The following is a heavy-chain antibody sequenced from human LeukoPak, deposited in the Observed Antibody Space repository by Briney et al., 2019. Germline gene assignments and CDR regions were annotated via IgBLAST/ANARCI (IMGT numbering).Heavy chain of an antibody. Sequence: GGSLRLSCAASGFTFSSYEMNWVRQAPGKGLEWLSYISSSGGTIHYADSVKSRFTISRDNAKDSLYLQMNSLRAEDTAVYYCASGAVYYDILTGYYHTPLDYWGQGTLVTVSS. CDR1: GFTFSSYE. V-gene: IGHV3-48*03. J-gene: IGHJ4*02. CDR3: ASGAVYYDILTGYYHTPLDY. CDR2: ISSSGGTI. D-gene: IGHD3-9*01.